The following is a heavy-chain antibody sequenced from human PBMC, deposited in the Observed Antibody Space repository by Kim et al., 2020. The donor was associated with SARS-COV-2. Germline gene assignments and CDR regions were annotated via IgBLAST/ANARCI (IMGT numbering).Heavy chain of an antibody. J-gene: IGHJ4*02. CDR1: GFTFSSYW. CDR2: IKQDGSEK. CDR3: ARNYDILTGHSSSYYFDY. D-gene: IGHD3-9*01. Sequence: GGSLRLSCAASGFTFSSYWMSWVRQAPGKGLEWVANIKQDGSEKYYEDSVKGRFTISRDNAKNSLYLQMNSLRAEDTAVYYCARNYDILTGHSSSYYFDYWGQGTLVTVSS. V-gene: IGHV3-7*03.